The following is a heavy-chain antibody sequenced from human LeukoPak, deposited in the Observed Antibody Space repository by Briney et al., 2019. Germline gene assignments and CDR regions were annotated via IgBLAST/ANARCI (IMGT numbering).Heavy chain of an antibody. CDR3: ARGPPRDRLDY. CDR2: IYYSGST. J-gene: IGHJ4*02. Sequence: SETLSLTCTVSGGSISSYYWSWIRQPPGKGLEWIGYIYYSGSTNYNPSLKSRVTISVDTSKNQFSLKLSSVTAADTAVYYCARGPPRDRLDYWGQGTLVTVSS. V-gene: IGHV4-59*01. CDR1: GGSISSYY.